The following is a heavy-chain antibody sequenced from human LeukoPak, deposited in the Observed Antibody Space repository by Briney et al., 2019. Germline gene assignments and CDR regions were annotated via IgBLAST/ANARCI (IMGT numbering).Heavy chain of an antibody. Sequence: GASVKVSCKASGYTFSNYDINWVRQATGQGLEWMGWMNPKSGYTGYAQKFQGRVTMTRNTSLNTAYMELSSLRSEDTAVYYCATQSYDSSGYYYYFDYWGQGTLVTVSS. J-gene: IGHJ4*02. D-gene: IGHD3-22*01. CDR2: MNPKSGYT. V-gene: IGHV1-8*01. CDR1: GYTFSNYD. CDR3: ATQSYDSSGYYYYFDY.